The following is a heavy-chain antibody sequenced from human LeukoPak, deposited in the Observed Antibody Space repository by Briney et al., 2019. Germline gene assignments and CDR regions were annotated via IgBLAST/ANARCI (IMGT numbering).Heavy chain of an antibody. CDR2: INPSGGST. J-gene: IGHJ4*02. D-gene: IGHD2-8*01. Sequence: ASVKVSCKASGYTFTSYYMHWVRQAPGQGLEWMGLINPSGGSTSYAQKFQGRVTMTRDMSTSTVYMELSSLRSEDTAVYYCARVPRAMVYATPFDYWGQGTLVTVSS. V-gene: IGHV1-46*01. CDR1: GYTFTSYY. CDR3: ARVPRAMVYATPFDY.